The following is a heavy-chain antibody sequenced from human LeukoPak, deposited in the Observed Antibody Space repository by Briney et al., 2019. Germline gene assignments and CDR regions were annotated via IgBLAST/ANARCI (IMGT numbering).Heavy chain of an antibody. D-gene: IGHD3-10*01. Sequence: GASVKVSCKASGYTFTSYGISWVRQAPGQGLEWMGWISAYNGNTNYAQKLQGRVTMTTDTSTSTAYMELRSLRSDDTAVYYCARGQGITMVRGNWFDPWGQGTLVTVSS. J-gene: IGHJ5*02. V-gene: IGHV1-18*01. CDR3: ARGQGITMVRGNWFDP. CDR1: GYTFTSYG. CDR2: ISAYNGNT.